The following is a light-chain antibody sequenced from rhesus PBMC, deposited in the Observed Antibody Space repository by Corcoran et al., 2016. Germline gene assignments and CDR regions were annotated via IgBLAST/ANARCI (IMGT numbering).Light chain of an antibody. J-gene: IGKJ4*01. CDR3: QHGYGTPLT. CDR1: ENVNKY. V-gene: IGKV1-74*01. Sequence: DIQMTQSPSSLSASVGDRVTITCRASENVNKYLNWYQQKPGKAPTPLIYKASTLQMGVPSRFSGSGSGTDYTFTISSLQPEAVATYYCQHGYGTPLTFGGGTKVEIK. CDR2: KAS.